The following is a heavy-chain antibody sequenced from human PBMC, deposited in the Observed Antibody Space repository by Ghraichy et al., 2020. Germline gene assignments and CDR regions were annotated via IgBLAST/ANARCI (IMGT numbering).Heavy chain of an antibody. Sequence: GGSLRLSCAASGFTFDDYAMHWVRQAPGKGLEWVSGISWNSGSIGYADSVKGRFTISRDNAKNSLYLQMNSLRAEDTALYYCAKAAPLNWNYGRGHYYYGMDVWGQGTTVTVSS. CDR3: AKAAPLNWNYGRGHYYYGMDV. D-gene: IGHD1-7*01. CDR1: GFTFDDYA. J-gene: IGHJ6*02. V-gene: IGHV3-9*01. CDR2: ISWNSGSI.